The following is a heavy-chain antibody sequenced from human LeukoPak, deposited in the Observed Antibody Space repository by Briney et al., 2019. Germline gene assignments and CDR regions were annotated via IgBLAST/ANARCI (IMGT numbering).Heavy chain of an antibody. D-gene: IGHD6-19*01. CDR1: GFTLSSSS. Sequence: GGSLRLSCVASGFTLSSSSMAWVRQAPGGRPDWVSDIYSDSSDTYYADSVKGRFSISRDDSKNTLYLQMYSLRTEDTATYYCAKRLNQNYFEYWGRGTLVTVSS. V-gene: IGHV3-23*03. CDR2: IYSDSSDT. CDR3: AKRLNQNYFEY. J-gene: IGHJ4*02.